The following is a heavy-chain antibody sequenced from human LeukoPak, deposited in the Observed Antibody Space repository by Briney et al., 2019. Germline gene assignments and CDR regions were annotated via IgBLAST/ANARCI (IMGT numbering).Heavy chain of an antibody. V-gene: IGHV3-33*01. J-gene: IGHJ5*01. D-gene: IGHD3-16*02. CDR1: GFTFSSYG. CDR3: ARGAVYVWGSYRPFNWFDP. Sequence: GGSLRLSCAASGFTFSSYGMHWVRQAPGKGLEWVAVIWYDGSNKYYADSVKGRFTISRDNSKNTLYLQMNSLRAEDTAVYYCARGAVYVWGSYRPFNWFDPWGQGTLVTVSS. CDR2: IWYDGSNK.